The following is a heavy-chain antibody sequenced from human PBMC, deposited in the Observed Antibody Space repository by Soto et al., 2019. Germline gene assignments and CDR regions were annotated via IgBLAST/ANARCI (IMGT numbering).Heavy chain of an antibody. CDR2: IYSAGTT. CDR3: ATIGSKPRFDF. Sequence: PXXSLRLSCAASGFTFISNYMLWVLQAPGKGLEWVSLIYSAGTTYYADSVKGRFSSSRDNSKNTMYLQMESLRAEDTAVYYCATIGSKPRFDFWGQETLVTVSS. J-gene: IGHJ4*02. D-gene: IGHD2-15*01. V-gene: IGHV3-66*01. CDR1: GFTFISNY.